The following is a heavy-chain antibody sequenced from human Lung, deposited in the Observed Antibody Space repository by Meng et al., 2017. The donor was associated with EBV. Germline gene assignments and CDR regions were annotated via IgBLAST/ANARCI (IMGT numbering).Heavy chain of an antibody. Sequence: QITFRESGPTLLKPTQTLTLTCSFCGFSLNSDREAVGWIRQPPGKALEWLGLIYWDDDQRYAPSLKNRLTIAKDTSKNQVVLTVTNLDPMDTATYFCVHTRRLTYYLDYWGQGTLVTVSS. CDR3: VHTRRLTYYLDY. V-gene: IGHV2-5*05. CDR2: IYWDDDQ. D-gene: IGHD1-14*01. J-gene: IGHJ4*02. CDR1: GFSLNSDREA.